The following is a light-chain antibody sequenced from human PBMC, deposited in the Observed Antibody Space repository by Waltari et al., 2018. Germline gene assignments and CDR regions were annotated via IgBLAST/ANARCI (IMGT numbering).Light chain of an antibody. J-gene: IGKJ1*01. CDR2: GAS. V-gene: IGKV3-15*01. Sequence: EIVMPQSPATLSVSPGERATLSCRASQSVSSSLAWYQQKPGQAPRLLIYGASTRATGIPARFSGSGSGTEFTLTISSLQSEDFAVYSCQQYNTWPPTWTFGQGTKVEIK. CDR3: QQYNTWPPTWT. CDR1: QSVSSS.